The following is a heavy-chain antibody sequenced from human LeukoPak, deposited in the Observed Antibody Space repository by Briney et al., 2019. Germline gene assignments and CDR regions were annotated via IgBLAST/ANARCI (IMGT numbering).Heavy chain of an antibody. V-gene: IGHV3-7*01. J-gene: IGHJ3*02. CDR1: GFSFRRFW. CDR3: ARDSSPDSATTYYDALDM. D-gene: IGHD1-1*01. Sequence: GGSLRLSCAGSGFSFRRFWMTWVRQAPGRGLEWVANINGDGDGKRYADSVKDRFTISSDNARSLVFLQIHSLRDEDTALYYCARDSSPDSATTYYDALDMWGQGTMVTVSS. CDR2: INGDGDGK.